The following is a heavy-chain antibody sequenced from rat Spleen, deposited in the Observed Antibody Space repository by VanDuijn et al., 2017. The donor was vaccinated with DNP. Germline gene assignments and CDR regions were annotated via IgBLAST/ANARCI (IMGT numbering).Heavy chain of an antibody. J-gene: IGHJ2*01. CDR2: IRYDGGST. Sequence: EVQLVESGGDLVRPGRSLKLFCAASGFTFSDYYMAWFRQAPTKGLEWVAYIRYDGGSTKYGDSVKGRFTISRDNAKNTLYLQMNSLRSEDMATYYCTRWNSGHFDYWGQGVMVSVSS. V-gene: IGHV5-22*01. CDR3: TRWNSGHFDY. CDR1: GFTFSDYY. D-gene: IGHD4-3*01.